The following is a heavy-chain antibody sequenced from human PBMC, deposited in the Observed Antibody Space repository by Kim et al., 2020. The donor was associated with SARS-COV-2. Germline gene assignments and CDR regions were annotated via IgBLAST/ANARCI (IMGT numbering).Heavy chain of an antibody. CDR2: ISGSGGST. V-gene: IGHV3-23*01. D-gene: IGHD1-26*01. CDR3: AKDYEGSGSYYYYGMDV. Sequence: GGSLRLSCAASGCTFSSYAMSWVRQAPGKGLEWVSAISGSGGSTYYADSVKGRFTISRDNSKNTLYLQMNSLRAEDTAVYYCAKDYEGSGSYYYYGMDVWGQGTTVTVSS. CDR1: GCTFSSYA. J-gene: IGHJ6*02.